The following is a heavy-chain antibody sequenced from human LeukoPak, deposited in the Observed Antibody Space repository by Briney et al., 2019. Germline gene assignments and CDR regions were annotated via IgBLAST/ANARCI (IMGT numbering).Heavy chain of an antibody. D-gene: IGHD3-22*01. CDR3: ARACGGSSGYYPREYYYYYMDV. CDR1: GYTFTSYG. V-gene: IGHV1-18*01. CDR2: ISAYNGNT. J-gene: IGHJ6*03. Sequence: ASVKVSCKASGYTFTSYGISWVRQAPGQGLEWMGWISAYNGNTNYAQKLQGRVTMTTDTSTSTAYMELRSLRSDDTAVYYCARACGGSSGYYPREYYYYYMDVWGKGITVTISS.